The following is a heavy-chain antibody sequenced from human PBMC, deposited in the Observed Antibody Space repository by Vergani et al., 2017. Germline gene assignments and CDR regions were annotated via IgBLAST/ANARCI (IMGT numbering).Heavy chain of an antibody. CDR1: VFIFSTYA. CDR3: ARDKSKRAPAVMGTYYYYMDV. CDR2: ISASGAPT. J-gene: IGHJ6*03. V-gene: IGHV3-23*01. Sequence: EVQLLESGGDLVQPGGSLRLSCTASVFIFSTYAMSWVRQAPGKGLEWVSGISASGAPTYYADSVKGRVTISRDNSKNTLYLEMESLRVEDTAVYFCARDKSKRAPAVMGTYYYYMDVWGKGTKVTVSS. D-gene: IGHD3-16*01.